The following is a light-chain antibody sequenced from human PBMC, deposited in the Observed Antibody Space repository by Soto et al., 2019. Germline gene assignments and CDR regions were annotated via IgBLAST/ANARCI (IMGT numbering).Light chain of an antibody. Sequence: DIPMTQSPSSLSASVGDRVTITCRASLPISNYLVWFQQKPGKVPKRLIYAASILQSGVPSRFSGSGSGTEFTLTISSLQHEDFATYYCLQHKTYPITFGQGTRLEIK. V-gene: IGKV1-17*01. CDR2: AAS. CDR1: LPISNY. CDR3: LQHKTYPIT. J-gene: IGKJ5*01.